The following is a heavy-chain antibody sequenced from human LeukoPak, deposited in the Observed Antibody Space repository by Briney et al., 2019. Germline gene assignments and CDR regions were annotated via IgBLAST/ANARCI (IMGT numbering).Heavy chain of an antibody. CDR1: GDSFSSNSAA. V-gene: IGHV6-1*01. J-gene: IGHJ4*02. CDR2: TYYRSKWYN. CDR3: ARDSRRIAVAGTFDY. Sequence: SQTLSLTCAISGDSFSSNSAAWNWLRQSPSRGLEWLGRTYYRSKWYNDYAVSVKSRITINTDTSKNQFSLQLNSVTPEDTAVYYCARDSRRIAVAGTFDYWGQGTLVTVSS. D-gene: IGHD6-19*01.